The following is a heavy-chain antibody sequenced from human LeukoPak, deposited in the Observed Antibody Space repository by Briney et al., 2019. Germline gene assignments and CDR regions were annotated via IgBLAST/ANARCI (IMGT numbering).Heavy chain of an antibody. V-gene: IGHV3-33*01. J-gene: IGHJ5*02. CDR3: ARDYDFWGNNWFDP. Sequence: PPGRSLRLSCAASGFTFSSYGMHWVRQAPGKGLEWVAVIWYDGSNKYYADSVKGRFTISRDNSKNTLYLQMNSLRAEDTAVYYCARDYDFWGNNWFDPWGHGTLVTVSS. CDR1: GFTFSSYG. CDR2: IWYDGSNK. D-gene: IGHD3/OR15-3a*01.